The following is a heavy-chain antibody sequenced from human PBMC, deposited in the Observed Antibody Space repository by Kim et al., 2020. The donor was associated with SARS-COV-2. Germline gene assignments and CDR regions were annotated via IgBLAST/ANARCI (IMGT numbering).Heavy chain of an antibody. Sequence: YAASVKGRFNISRDESKSIAYLQMNSLKTEDTAVYYCTRVSYDSSGYLDYWGQGTLVTVSS. J-gene: IGHJ4*02. V-gene: IGHV3-49*02. D-gene: IGHD3-22*01. CDR3: TRVSYDSSGYLDY.